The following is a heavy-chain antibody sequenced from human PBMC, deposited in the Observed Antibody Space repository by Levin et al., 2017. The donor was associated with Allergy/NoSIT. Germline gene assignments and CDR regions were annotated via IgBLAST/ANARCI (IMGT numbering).Heavy chain of an antibody. Sequence: PGWSLRLSCAASGFTFSSYWMHWVRQAPGKGLVWVSGINSDGSSTTYADSVKGRFTISRDNAKNTLYLQMNSLRAEDTALYYCAKSDDYWGQGTLVTVSS. CDR2: INSDGSST. CDR1: GFTFSSYW. CDR3: AKSDDY. J-gene: IGHJ4*02. V-gene: IGHV3-74*01.